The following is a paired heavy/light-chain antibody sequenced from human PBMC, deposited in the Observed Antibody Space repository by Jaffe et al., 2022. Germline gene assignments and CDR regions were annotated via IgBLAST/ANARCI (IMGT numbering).Light chain of an antibody. Sequence: EIVLTQSPGTLSLSPGERATLSCRASQSVTSNYLAWYQQKRGQAPRLLIYGASSRATVIPDRFSGSGSGTDFTLTISRLEPEDFAVYYCQQYDKPTITFGQGTRLEIK. CDR2: GAS. CDR1: QSVTSNY. CDR3: QQYDKPTIT. V-gene: IGKV3-20*01. J-gene: IGKJ5*01.
Heavy chain of an antibody. V-gene: IGHV3-48*03. CDR1: GVTFSNYE. CDR2: ISNTGTSI. J-gene: IGHJ5*02. CDR3: ARDRKLVS. Sequence: EEQLVESGGGLGQPGGSLRLSCAASGVTFSNYEMNWVRQAPGKGLEWVAYISNTGTSIYYSDSVKGRFTISRDNAKNSLYLQMNSLRAEDTAIYFCARDRKLVSWGQGTLVTVSS. D-gene: IGHD3-9*01.